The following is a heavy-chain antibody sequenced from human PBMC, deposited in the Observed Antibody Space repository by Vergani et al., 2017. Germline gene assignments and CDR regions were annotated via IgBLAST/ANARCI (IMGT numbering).Heavy chain of an antibody. Sequence: QVQLVESGGGVVQPGGSLRLSCIASGFTFRIYGMHWVRQAPGKGLEWVAFIRYDGTKRFYGDSVKGRFTISRDNSQTTVFLQMNSLRADDSAVYYCALAESSTSCINSVCITPETGSWFDPWGQGTLVTVSS. CDR1: GFTFRIYG. V-gene: IGHV3-30*02. CDR2: IRYDGTKR. J-gene: IGHJ5*02. CDR3: ALAESSTSCINSVCITPETGSWFDP. D-gene: IGHD2-2*01.